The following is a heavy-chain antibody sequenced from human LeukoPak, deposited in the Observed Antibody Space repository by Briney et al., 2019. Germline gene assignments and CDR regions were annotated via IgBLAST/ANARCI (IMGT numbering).Heavy chain of an antibody. CDR2: INHSGST. CDR3: AGGGYSSSWYVGY. J-gene: IGHJ4*02. Sequence: PSETLSLTCAVYGGSFSGYYWSWIRQPPGKGLEWIGEINHSGSTNYNPSLKSRVTISVDTSKNQFSLKLSSVTAADTAVYYCAGGGYSSSWYVGYWGQGTLVTVSS. D-gene: IGHD6-13*01. V-gene: IGHV4-34*01. CDR1: GGSFSGYY.